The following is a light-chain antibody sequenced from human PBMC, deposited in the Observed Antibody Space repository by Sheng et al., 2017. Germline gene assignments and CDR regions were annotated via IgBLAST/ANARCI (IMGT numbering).Light chain of an antibody. J-gene: IGLJ1*01. Sequence: QSALTQPASVSGSPGQSITMSCTGTNSDIGNYNLVSWYQQHPGKAPKLHDLLMSVIGPQGFRNRFSGSKSGNTASLTISGLQAEDEADYYCSSYTSSTTGVFGTGTKVTVL. CDR1: NSDIGNYNL. CDR3: SSYTSSTTGV. CDR2: MSV. V-gene: IGLV2-14*02.